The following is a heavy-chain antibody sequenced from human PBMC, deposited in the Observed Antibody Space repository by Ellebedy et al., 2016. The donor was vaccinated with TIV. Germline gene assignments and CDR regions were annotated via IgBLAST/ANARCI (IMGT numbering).Heavy chain of an antibody. J-gene: IGHJ4*02. D-gene: IGHD3-22*01. CDR1: GYSFTSYW. Sequence: GESLKISCKGSGYSFTSYWIGWVRQMPGKGLEWMGIIYLGDSDTRYSPSFQGQVTISADKSISTAYLQWSSLKASDTAMYYCARRRHYYDNSGYSQYYFDYWGQGTLVTVSS. CDR2: IYLGDSDT. CDR3: ARRRHYYDNSGYSQYYFDY. V-gene: IGHV5-51*01.